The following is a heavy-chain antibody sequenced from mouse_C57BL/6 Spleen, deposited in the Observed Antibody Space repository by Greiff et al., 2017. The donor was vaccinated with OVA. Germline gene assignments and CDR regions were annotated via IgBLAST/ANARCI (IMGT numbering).Heavy chain of an antibody. CDR3: ARGDAYGYDGYFDY. D-gene: IGHD2-2*01. CDR1: GFTFSSYG. CDR2: ISSGGSYT. Sequence: EVQRVESGGDLVKPGGSLKLSCAASGFTFSSYGMSWVRQTPDKRLEWVATISSGGSYTYYPDSVKGRFTISSDNAKNTLYLQMSSLKSEDTAMYDGARGDAYGYDGYFDYWGQGTPLTVSA. V-gene: IGHV5-6*01. J-gene: IGHJ2*01.